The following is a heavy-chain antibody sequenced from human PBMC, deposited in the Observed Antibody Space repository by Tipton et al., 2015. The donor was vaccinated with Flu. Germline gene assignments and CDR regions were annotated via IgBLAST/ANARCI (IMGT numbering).Heavy chain of an antibody. CDR1: GGSISSGGAY. J-gene: IGHJ6*02. Sequence: TLSLTCTVSGGSISSGGAYWSWIRQHPGKGLEWIGCVYYSGSTYYNPSLESRVSISVDTSKNQFSLNLNSVTAADTALYFCARDQGFGDGLAYDYYVLDVWGRGTTVTVSS. CDR3: ARDQGFGDGLAYDYYVLDV. V-gene: IGHV4-31*03. CDR2: VYYSGST. D-gene: IGHD3-10*01.